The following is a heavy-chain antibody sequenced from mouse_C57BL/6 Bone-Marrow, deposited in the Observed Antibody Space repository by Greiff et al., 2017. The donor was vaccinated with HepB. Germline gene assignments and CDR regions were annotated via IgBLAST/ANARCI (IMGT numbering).Heavy chain of an antibody. V-gene: IGHV3-6*01. D-gene: IGHD4-1*01. CDR2: ISYDGSN. CDR3: ARDGGNWAFAY. CDR1: GYSITSGYY. J-gene: IGHJ3*01. Sequence: EVKLLESGPGLVKPSQSLSLTCSVTGYSITSGYYWNWIRQFPGNKLEWMGYISYDGSNNYNPSLKNRISITRDTSKNQFFLKLNSVTTEDTATYDCARDGGNWAFAYWGQGTLVTVSA.